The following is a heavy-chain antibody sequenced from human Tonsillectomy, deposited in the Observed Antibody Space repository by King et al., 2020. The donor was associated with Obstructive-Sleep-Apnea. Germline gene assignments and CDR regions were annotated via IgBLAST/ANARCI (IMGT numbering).Heavy chain of an antibody. V-gene: IGHV4-59*01. CDR2: IYYSGST. CDR1: GGSISSYY. Sequence: LQLQESGPGLVKPSETLSLTCTVSGGSISSYYWSWIRQPPGKGLEWIGYIYYSGSTNYNPSLKSRVTISVDTSKNQFSLKLSSVTAADTAVYYCARGLDNLYYYDSSGEYYFDYWGQGTLVTVSS. CDR3: ARGLDNLYYYDSSGEYYFDY. J-gene: IGHJ4*02. D-gene: IGHD3-22*01.